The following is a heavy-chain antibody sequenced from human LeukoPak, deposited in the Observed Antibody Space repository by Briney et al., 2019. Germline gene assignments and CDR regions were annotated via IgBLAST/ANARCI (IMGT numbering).Heavy chain of an antibody. CDR2: INHNGST. CDR3: ARRGSYGLN. D-gene: IGHD5-18*01. CDR1: SGSFTGFY. Sequence: SETLSLTCAVYSGSFTGFYWSWIRQSPGRGLEWIGEINHNGSTNYNPSLKSRVTISIDTSKNQFSLKLSSVTAADTAIYYCARRGSYGLNWGQGTLVTVSS. V-gene: IGHV4-34*01. J-gene: IGHJ4*02.